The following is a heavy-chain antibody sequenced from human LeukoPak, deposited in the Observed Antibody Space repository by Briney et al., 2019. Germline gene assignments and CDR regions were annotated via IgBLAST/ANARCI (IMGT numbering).Heavy chain of an antibody. CDR1: GYTFTSYG. Sequence: ASVKVSCKASGYTFTSYGISWVRQAPGQGLXXXXWISAYNGNTNYAQKLQGRVTMTTDTSTSTAYMELRSLRSDDTAVYYCARGVAVAGPHFFDYWGQGTLVTVSS. J-gene: IGHJ4*02. CDR3: ARGVAVAGPHFFDY. CDR2: ISAYNGNT. V-gene: IGHV1-18*04. D-gene: IGHD6-19*01.